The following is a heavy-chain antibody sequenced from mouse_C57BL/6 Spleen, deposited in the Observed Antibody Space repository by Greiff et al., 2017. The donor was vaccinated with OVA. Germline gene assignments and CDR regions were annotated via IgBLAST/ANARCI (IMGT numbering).Heavy chain of an antibody. CDR2: IYPGDGDT. Sequence: QVQLQQSGPELVKPGASVKISCKASGYAFSSSWMNWVKQRPGKGLEWIGRIYPGDGDTNYNGKFKGKATLTADKSSSTAYMQLSSLTSDDSAVYFCARERSWFAYWGQGTLVTVSA. J-gene: IGHJ3*01. CDR1: GYAFSSSW. CDR3: ARERSWFAY. V-gene: IGHV1-82*01.